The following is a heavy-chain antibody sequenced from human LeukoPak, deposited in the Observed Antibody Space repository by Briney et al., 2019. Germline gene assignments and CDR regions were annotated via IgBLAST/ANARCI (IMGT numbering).Heavy chain of an antibody. Sequence: GGSLKLSCAASGFSFSGSAMHWVRQASGKGLEWVGRIRSKANSYATAYAASVKGRFTISRDDSKNTAYLQMNSLKTEDTAVYYCTSPVTDSAYDGFDIWGQGTMVTVSS. CDR3: TSPVTDSAYDGFDI. D-gene: IGHD4-17*01. CDR1: GFSFSGSA. CDR2: IRSKANSYAT. V-gene: IGHV3-73*01. J-gene: IGHJ3*02.